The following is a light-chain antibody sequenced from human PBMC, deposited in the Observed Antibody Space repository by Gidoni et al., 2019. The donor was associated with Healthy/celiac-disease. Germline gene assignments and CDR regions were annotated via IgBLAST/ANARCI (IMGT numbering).Light chain of an antibody. J-gene: IGKJ2*01. Sequence: IVKTRSTSSLAVSLGERATINCKSSQSVLYSSKNKNFLAWYQQKPGQPAKLLIYWASTRESGVPDRFSGSGSGTDVTLTISSLQAEDVAVYYCQQDYSTPVTFXQXTKLEIK. CDR3: QQDYSTPVT. V-gene: IGKV4-1*01. CDR2: WAS. CDR1: QSVLYSSKNKNF.